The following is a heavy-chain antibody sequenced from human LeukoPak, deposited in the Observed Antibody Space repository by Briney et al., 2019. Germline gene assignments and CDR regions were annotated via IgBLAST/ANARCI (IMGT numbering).Heavy chain of an antibody. Sequence: GGSLRLSCAASGFTFSIYEINWVRQAPGKGLEWVAFIRYDGSNKYYADSVKGRFTISRDNSKNTLYLQMNSLTSKDTDFYYCGKTLGSGSYPHYYYYYMDVWGKGTTVTISS. V-gene: IGHV3-30*02. J-gene: IGHJ6*03. CDR1: GFTFSIYE. D-gene: IGHD3-10*01. CDR3: GKTLGSGSYPHYYYYYMDV. CDR2: IRYDGSNK.